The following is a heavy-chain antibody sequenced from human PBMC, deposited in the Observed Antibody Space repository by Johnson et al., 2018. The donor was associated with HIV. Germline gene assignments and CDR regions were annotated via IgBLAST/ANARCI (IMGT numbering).Heavy chain of an antibody. J-gene: IGHJ3*02. D-gene: IGHD1-26*01. Sequence: APGKGLEWVANIKQDGSEKYYVDSVKGRFTISRDNAKNSLYLQMNSLRAEDTAVYYCARDSGRELDAFDIWGQGTMVTVSS. CDR2: IKQDGSEK. CDR3: ARDSGRELDAFDI. V-gene: IGHV3-7*01.